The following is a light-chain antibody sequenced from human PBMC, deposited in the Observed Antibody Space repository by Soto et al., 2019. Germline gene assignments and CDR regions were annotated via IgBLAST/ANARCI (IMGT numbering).Light chain of an antibody. CDR2: DVS. V-gene: IGLV2-14*01. CDR1: SSDVGGYNY. CDR3: SSYTSSSTLVV. J-gene: IGLJ2*01. Sequence: QSALTQPASVSGSPGQSITISCTGTSSDVGGYNYVSWYQQHPGKAPKLMIYDVSNRPSRVSNRFSGSKSGNTASLTISGLQGEEEAGYYCSSYTSSSTLVVFGGGTKLTVL.